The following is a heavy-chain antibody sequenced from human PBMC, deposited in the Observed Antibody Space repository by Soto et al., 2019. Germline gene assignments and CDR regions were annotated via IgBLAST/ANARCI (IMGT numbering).Heavy chain of an antibody. V-gene: IGHV4-39*01. CDR3: ASRRADWTDRVFDY. CDR2: IYYSGST. Sequence: QLQLQESGPGLVKPSETLSLTCTVSGGSISSSSYYWGWIRQPPGKGLEWIGSIYYSGSTYYNPSLKSRVTISVDTSKNQFSLKLSSVTAADTAVYYCASRRADWTDRVFDYWGQGTLVTVSS. CDR1: GGSISSSSYY. D-gene: IGHD1-1*01. J-gene: IGHJ4*02.